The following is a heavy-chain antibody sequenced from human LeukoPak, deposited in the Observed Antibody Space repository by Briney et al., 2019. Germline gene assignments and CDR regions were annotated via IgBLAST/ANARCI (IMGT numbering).Heavy chain of an antibody. CDR1: GFTFSSYS. V-gene: IGHV3-21*01. Sequence: TTGGSLTLSCAASGFTFSSYSMSWVRQPPGKGLEWVSSISSSSSYINYADSVKGRFTISRDNAKNSLYLQMNSLRAEDTAVYYCANDYGDYGGDYWGQGTLVTVSS. CDR2: ISSSSSYI. CDR3: ANDYGDYGGDY. D-gene: IGHD4-17*01. J-gene: IGHJ4*02.